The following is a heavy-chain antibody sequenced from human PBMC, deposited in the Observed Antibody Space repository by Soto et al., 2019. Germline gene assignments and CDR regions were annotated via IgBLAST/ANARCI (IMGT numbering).Heavy chain of an antibody. CDR2: IYPGDSDT. CDR3: ARGEIVGATFYYYGMDV. D-gene: IGHD1-26*01. J-gene: IGHJ6*02. CDR1: GYSFTSYF. V-gene: IGHV5-51*01. Sequence: GESLNISCTGSGYSFTSYFIGWVRQMPGKGLEWMGIIYPGDSDTRYSPSFQGQVTISADKSISTAYLQWSSLKASDTAMYYCARGEIVGATFYYYGMDVWGQGTTVTVSS.